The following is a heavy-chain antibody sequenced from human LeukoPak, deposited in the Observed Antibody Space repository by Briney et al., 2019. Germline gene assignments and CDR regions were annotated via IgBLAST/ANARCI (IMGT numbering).Heavy chain of an antibody. V-gene: IGHV4-61*01. CDR3: ASSGDAYNLDY. J-gene: IGHJ4*02. CDR2: IDYSGSA. Sequence: SETLSLTCTVSGGSVRSGRYYWGWIRQPPGKGLEWLGCIDYSGSANYSPSLKSRVTMSVDTSENQFSLKLTSVTAADTAVYYCASSGDAYNLDYWGQGTLVTVSS. D-gene: IGHD5-24*01. CDR1: GGSVRSGRYY.